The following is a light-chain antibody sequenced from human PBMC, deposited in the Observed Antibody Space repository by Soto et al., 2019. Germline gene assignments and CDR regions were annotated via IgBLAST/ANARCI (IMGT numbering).Light chain of an antibody. CDR3: GTWDSSLSAAV. CDR2: DNN. Sequence: QSVLTQPPSVSAAPGQKVTISCSGSSSNIGNNYVSWYQQLPGTAPKLLIYDNNKRPSGIPDRFSCSKSGTSATLGITGLQTGDEADYYCGTWDSSLSAAVFGGGTQLTVL. J-gene: IGLJ7*01. CDR1: SSNIGNNY. V-gene: IGLV1-51*01.